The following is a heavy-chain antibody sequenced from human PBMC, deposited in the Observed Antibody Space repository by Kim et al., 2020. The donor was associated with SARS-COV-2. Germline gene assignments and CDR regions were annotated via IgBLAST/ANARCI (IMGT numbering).Heavy chain of an antibody. CDR3: ATSRGTDIVVVPAAMRYYYGMDV. V-gene: IGHV1-24*01. CDR2: FDPEDGET. Sequence: ASVKVSCKVSGYTLTELSMHWVRQAPGKGLDWMGGFDPEDGETIYAQKFQGRVTMTEDTSTDTAYMELSSLRSEDTAVYYCATSRGTDIVVVPAAMRYYYGMDVWGQGTTVTVSS. D-gene: IGHD2-2*01. CDR1: GYTLTELS. J-gene: IGHJ6*02.